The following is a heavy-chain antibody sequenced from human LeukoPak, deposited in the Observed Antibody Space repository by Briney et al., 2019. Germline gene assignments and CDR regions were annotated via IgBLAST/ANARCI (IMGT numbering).Heavy chain of an antibody. CDR1: GGTFSSYA. CDR3: ASSRGSGSYYNGRTRYYFDY. Sequence: ASVKVSCKASGGTFSSYAISWVRQAPGQGLEWMGWISAYNGNTNYAQKLQGRVTMTTDTSTSTAYMELRSLRSDDTAVYYCASSRGSGSYYNGRTRYYFDYWGQGTLVTVSS. CDR2: ISAYNGNT. D-gene: IGHD3-10*01. V-gene: IGHV1-18*01. J-gene: IGHJ4*02.